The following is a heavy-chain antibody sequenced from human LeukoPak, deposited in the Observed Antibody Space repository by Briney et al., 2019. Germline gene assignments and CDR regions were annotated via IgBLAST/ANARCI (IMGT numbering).Heavy chain of an antibody. J-gene: IGHJ4*02. V-gene: IGHV4-30-4*07. CDR2: IRYSGST. D-gene: IGHD1-26*01. CDR3: ARCDSGSYMTLYYFDY. Sequence: SETLSLTCEVSGDSLSSGGYSWSWIRQPTGKGLEWIGYIRYSGSTYYNPSLKSRLTMSVEASKTQFSLRLSSVTAADTAVYYCARCDSGSYMTLYYFDYWGQGTLVTVSS. CDR1: GDSLSSGGYS.